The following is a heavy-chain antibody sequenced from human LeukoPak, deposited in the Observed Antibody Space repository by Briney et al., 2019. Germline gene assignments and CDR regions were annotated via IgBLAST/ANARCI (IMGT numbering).Heavy chain of an antibody. CDR2: ISGSGERT. D-gene: IGHD1-26*01. Sequence: GGSLRLSCVASGFIFSTYDMSWVGQAPGKGLKWVSIISGSGERTYYADSVKGRLTVSRENSKNTLYLQMKSLRAEDTAVYYCVSQSYSGSDNFYFHYWGQGTLVAVSS. V-gene: IGHV3-23*01. J-gene: IGHJ4*02. CDR1: GFIFSTYD. CDR3: VSQSYSGSDNFYFHY.